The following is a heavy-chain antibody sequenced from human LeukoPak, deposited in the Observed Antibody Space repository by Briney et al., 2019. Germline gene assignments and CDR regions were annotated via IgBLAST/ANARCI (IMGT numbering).Heavy chain of an antibody. CDR2: ISSSSSTI. D-gene: IGHD3-3*01. J-gene: IGHJ4*02. CDR1: GFTFSSYA. CDR3: ARSRRDGFSHSIYY. Sequence: QPGGSLRLSCAASGFTFSSYAMSWVRQVPGKGLEWVSYISSSSSTIYYADSVKGRFTISRDNAKNSLYLQMNSLRAEDTAVYYCARSRRDGFSHSIYYWGQGTLVTVSS. V-gene: IGHV3-48*01.